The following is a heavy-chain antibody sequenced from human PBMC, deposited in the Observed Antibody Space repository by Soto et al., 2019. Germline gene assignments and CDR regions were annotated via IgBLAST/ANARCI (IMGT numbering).Heavy chain of an antibody. CDR3: ARGSHGDHDY. J-gene: IGHJ4*02. D-gene: IGHD3-10*01. CDR2: ISGDTTAT. V-gene: IGHV3-23*01. Sequence: GGSLRLSCAASGFSFSSYAMSWVRQAQGKGLDWVSAISGDTTATYYADSLEGRFTISRDNSKNTLFLQMNNLRAEDTAVYYCARGSHGDHDYWGQGTLVTVYS. CDR1: GFSFSSYA.